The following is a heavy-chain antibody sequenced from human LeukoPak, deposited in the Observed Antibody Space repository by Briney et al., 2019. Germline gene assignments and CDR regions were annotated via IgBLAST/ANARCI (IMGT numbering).Heavy chain of an antibody. CDR2: FSHTGSP. J-gene: IGHJ1*01. CDR1: GASFSGYS. Sequence: SETLSLTCAISGASFSGYSWSWIRQPPGKGLEWIGEFSHTGSPIYNPSLKSRVNISIDTSKNQFSLRLTSVTAADTAVYFCARPRLLFGSGPILVWGQGTLVTVSS. D-gene: IGHD3-10*01. CDR3: ARPRLLFGSGPILV. V-gene: IGHV4-34*01.